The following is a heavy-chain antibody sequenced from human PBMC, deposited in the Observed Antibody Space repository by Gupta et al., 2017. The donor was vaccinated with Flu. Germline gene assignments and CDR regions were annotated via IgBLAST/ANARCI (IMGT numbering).Heavy chain of an antibody. Sequence: FSSYWMSWVRQAPGKGLEWVANIKQDGSEKDYEDSVKGRFTISRDNAKNSLYLQMDSLRAEDTAVYYCAREGGRNSPGNYWGQGTLVTVSS. CDR1: FSSYW. V-gene: IGHV3-7*01. J-gene: IGHJ4*02. CDR2: IKQDGSEK. D-gene: IGHD1-1*01. CDR3: AREGGRNSPGNY.